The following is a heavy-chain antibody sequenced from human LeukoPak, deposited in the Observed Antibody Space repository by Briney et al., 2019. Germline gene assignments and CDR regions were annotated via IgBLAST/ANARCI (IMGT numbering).Heavy chain of an antibody. V-gene: IGHV1-3*01. CDR2: INAGNGNT. J-gene: IGHJ6*02. CDR3: ARTVAGEDYYYYYGMDV. Sequence: ASVKVSCKASGYTFTSYAMHWVRQAPGQRLEWMGWINAGNGNTKYSQKFQGRVTITRDTSASTAYMELSSLRSEDTAVYYCARTVAGEDYYYYYGMDVWGQGTTVTVSS. D-gene: IGHD6-19*01. CDR1: GYTFTSYA.